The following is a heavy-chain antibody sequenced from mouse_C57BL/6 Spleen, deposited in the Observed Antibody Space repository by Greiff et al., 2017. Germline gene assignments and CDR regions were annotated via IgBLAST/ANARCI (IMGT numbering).Heavy chain of an antibody. CDR3: ARYESAWFAY. D-gene: IGHD2-12*01. CDR1: GYTFTSSW. CDR2: IDPSDSET. Sequence: QVQLQQPGAELVRPGSSVMLSCKASGYTFTSSWMHWVKQRPIQGLECICNIDPSDSETHYNQKFKDKATLTVDKSSSTAYMQLSSLTSEDSAVYYCARYESAWFAYWRQGSLVTVSA. V-gene: IGHV1-52*01. J-gene: IGHJ3*01.